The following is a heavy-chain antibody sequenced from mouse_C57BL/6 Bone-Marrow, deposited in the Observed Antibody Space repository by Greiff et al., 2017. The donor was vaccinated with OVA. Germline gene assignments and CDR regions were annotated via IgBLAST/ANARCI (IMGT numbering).Heavy chain of an antibody. D-gene: IGHD2-2*01. CDR2: ILTGSGST. CDR1: GYTFTGYW. CDR3: ARDLLWPRQDGMDY. Sequence: QVQLKQSGAELMKPGASVKLSCKATGYTFTGYWIEWVKQRPGHGLEWIGEILTGSGSTNYNEKFKGKATFTADTHYNTSYMQLSILTTEDSAIYYCARDLLWPRQDGMDYWGQGTSVTVSS. V-gene: IGHV1-9*01. J-gene: IGHJ4*01.